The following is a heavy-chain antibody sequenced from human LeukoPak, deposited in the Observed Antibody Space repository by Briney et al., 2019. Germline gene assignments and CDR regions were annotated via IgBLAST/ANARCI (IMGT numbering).Heavy chain of an antibody. CDR1: GCSRSTRAVG. CDR3: AHSWNWLNAFDI. J-gene: IGHJ3*02. CDR2: IYWDDDK. D-gene: IGHD1-1*01. Sequence: NVSGPTLVKPTPTLTLTCTFSGCSRSTRAVGVGWIRQPPGTARECLDLIYWDDDKRYSPSLKSRLTITKDTSKNQVVVTMTNMDPVDTATYYCAHSWNWLNAFDIWGQGTMVTVSS. V-gene: IGHV2-5*02.